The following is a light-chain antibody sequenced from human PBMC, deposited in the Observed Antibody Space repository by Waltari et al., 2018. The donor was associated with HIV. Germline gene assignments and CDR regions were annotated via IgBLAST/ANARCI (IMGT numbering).Light chain of an antibody. CDR2: DNN. CDR1: ISNIANNY. Sequence: QSVLTQPPSVSAAPGQKVTISCSGSISNIANNYVFWYQQLPGTAPKLLIYDNNKRPSGIPDRFSGSKSGTSATLGITGLQTGDEADYYCGTWDSSLSAEVFGTGTKVTVL. J-gene: IGLJ1*01. CDR3: GTWDSSLSAEV. V-gene: IGLV1-51*01.